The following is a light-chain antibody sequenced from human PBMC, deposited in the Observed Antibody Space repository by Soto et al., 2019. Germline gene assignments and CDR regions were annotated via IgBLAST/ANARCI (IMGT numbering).Light chain of an antibody. V-gene: IGKV1-5*03. CDR3: QQFYNYVYT. Sequence: DIQMTQSPSTLSASVGDRFTITCRTSQSITSWLAWYQQKSGHAPKLLIYKASTSDSGVPSRFSGSGSGTEFNLTISSLQPEDFATYYCQQFYNYVYTFGQGTRLEIK. CDR2: KAS. CDR1: QSITSW. J-gene: IGKJ2*01.